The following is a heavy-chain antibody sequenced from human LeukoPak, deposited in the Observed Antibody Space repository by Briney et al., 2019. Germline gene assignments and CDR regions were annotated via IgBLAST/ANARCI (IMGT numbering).Heavy chain of an antibody. Sequence: ASETLSLTCTVSGGSISSNSYYWGWIRQSPGKGLEWIGSIYYSGSTYYNPSLKSRVTISVDTSKNQFSLKLSSVTAADTAVYYCARQYYYGSGTGFDYWGQGTLVTVSS. CDR1: GGSISSNSYY. V-gene: IGHV4-39*01. D-gene: IGHD3-10*01. CDR3: ARQYYYGSGTGFDY. J-gene: IGHJ4*02. CDR2: IYYSGST.